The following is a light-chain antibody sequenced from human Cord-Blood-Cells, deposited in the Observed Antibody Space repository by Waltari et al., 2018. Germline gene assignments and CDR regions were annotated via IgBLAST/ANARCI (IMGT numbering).Light chain of an antibody. J-gene: IGKJ1*01. CDR1: QSISSY. CDR2: AAS. CDR3: QQSYSTPWT. Sequence: DIQLTQSPSPPSPCVGDSVPITCRPSQSISSYFNWYQQTTGNAPKLLIYAASSLQSGVPSRVRGSGSGTDFTLTISSLKPEEFAAYYSQQSYSTPWTFAQVTKVEIK. V-gene: IGKV1-39*01.